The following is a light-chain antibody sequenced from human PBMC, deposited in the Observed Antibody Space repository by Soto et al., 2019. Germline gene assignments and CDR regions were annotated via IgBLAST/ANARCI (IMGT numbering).Light chain of an antibody. CDR2: EDT. J-gene: IGLJ1*01. Sequence: QSVLTQPASVSGSPGQSITISCTGTSSDVGRYQLVSWYQQHPGKAPKLMIYEDTKRPSGVSNRFSGSKSGNTASLTISGLQAEDESDYYCCSYAGSSTYVFGSGTKVTVL. V-gene: IGLV2-23*01. CDR1: SSDVGRYQL. CDR3: CSYAGSSTYV.